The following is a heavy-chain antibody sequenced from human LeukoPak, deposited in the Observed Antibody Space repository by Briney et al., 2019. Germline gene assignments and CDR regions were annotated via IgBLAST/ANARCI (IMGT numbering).Heavy chain of an antibody. Sequence: SVKVSCKASGYTFTRYYMHWLRQAPGRGLEWMGIINPSGGSTSYAQKFQGRVTMTRDTSTSTVYMELSSLRSEDTAVYYCARDGAGGYSGYGGVDYWGQGTLVTVSS. V-gene: IGHV1-46*01. D-gene: IGHD5-12*01. J-gene: IGHJ4*02. CDR3: ARDGAGGYSGYGGVDY. CDR2: INPSGGST. CDR1: GYTFTRYY.